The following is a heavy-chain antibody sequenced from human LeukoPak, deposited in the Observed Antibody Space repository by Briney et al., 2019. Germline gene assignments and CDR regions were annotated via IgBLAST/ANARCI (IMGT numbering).Heavy chain of an antibody. CDR3: ARDLDSSSWYILWFDP. J-gene: IGHJ5*02. V-gene: IGHV3-30-3*01. Sequence: GGSLRLSCAASGFIFSKYAMHWVRQAPGKGLGWVAVISYDGSNKYYADSVKGRFTISRDNSKNTLFLQMNSLRAEDTAVYYCARDLDSSSWYILWFDPWGQGALVTVSS. D-gene: IGHD6-13*01. CDR1: GFIFSKYA. CDR2: ISYDGSNK.